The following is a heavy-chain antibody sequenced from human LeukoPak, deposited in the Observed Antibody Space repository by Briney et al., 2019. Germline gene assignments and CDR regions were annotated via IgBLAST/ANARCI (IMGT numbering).Heavy chain of an antibody. CDR1: GGSISSCY. D-gene: IGHD5-24*01. Sequence: SETLSLTCTVSGGSISSCYWSWIRRPPGKGLEWIGNIYYSGSTNYNPSLKSRVTISVDTSKNQFSLKLSSVTAADTAVYYCAKSREEIRGLDAFDIWGQGTMVTVSS. CDR2: IYYSGST. CDR3: AKSREEIRGLDAFDI. J-gene: IGHJ3*02. V-gene: IGHV4-59*01.